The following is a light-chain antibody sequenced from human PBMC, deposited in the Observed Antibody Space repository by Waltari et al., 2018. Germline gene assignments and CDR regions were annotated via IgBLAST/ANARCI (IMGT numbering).Light chain of an antibody. CDR3: AAWDDSLNGWV. CDR1: SPNIGSNT. Sequence: QSVLTQPPSASGTPGPRVTISCSGSSPNIGSNTVNWYQQLPGTAPKLLIYSNNQRPSGVPDRFSGSKSGTSASLAISGLQSEDEADYYCAAWDDSLNGWVFGGGTKLTVL. J-gene: IGLJ3*02. CDR2: SNN. V-gene: IGLV1-44*01.